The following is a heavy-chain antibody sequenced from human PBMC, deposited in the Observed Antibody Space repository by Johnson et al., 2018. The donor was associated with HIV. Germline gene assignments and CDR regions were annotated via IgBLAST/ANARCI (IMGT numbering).Heavy chain of an antibody. CDR2: IKQDGREK. Sequence: VQLVESGGGLVQPGGSLRLSCTASGFTFRSYWMTWVRQAPGKGLEWVANIKQDGREKYYVDSVKGRFTISRDNAKNSLYLQMNGLRDEDTAWYYCARGRGYGAERGALDNWGQGTMVTVSA. V-gene: IGHV3-7*04. J-gene: IGHJ3*02. CDR3: ARGRGYGAERGALDN. CDR1: GFTFRSYW. D-gene: IGHD4-17*01.